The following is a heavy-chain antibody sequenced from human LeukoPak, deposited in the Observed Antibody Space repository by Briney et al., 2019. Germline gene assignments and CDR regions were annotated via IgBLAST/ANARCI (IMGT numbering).Heavy chain of an antibody. D-gene: IGHD3-10*01. CDR2: INHSGST. CDR1: GGSFSGYC. Sequence: SETLSLTCAVYGGSFSGYCWSWIRQPPGKGLEWIGEINHSGSTNYNPSLKSRVTISVDTSKNQFSLKLSSVTAADTAVYYCASHPGSGSYFLDYWGQGTLVTVSS. J-gene: IGHJ4*02. V-gene: IGHV4-34*01. CDR3: ASHPGSGSYFLDY.